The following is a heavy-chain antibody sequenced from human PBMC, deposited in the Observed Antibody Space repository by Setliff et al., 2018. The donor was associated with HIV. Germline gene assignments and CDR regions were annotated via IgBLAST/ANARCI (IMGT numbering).Heavy chain of an antibody. Sequence: PSETLSLTCTVSGGFISSYYWSWIRQPPGKGLEWIAYVYGSGSTNYNPSLKSRVTISVDTSRNQFSLKVTSVTAADTAVYYCATRRDGYRDSFDIWGQGTVVTVSS. V-gene: IGHV4-59*01. CDR2: VYGSGST. J-gene: IGHJ3*02. CDR1: GGFISSYY. CDR3: ATRRDGYRDSFDI. D-gene: IGHD2-21*01.